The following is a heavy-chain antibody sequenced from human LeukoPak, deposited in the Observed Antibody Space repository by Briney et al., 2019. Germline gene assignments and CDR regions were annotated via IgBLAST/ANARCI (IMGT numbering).Heavy chain of an antibody. D-gene: IGHD3-22*01. V-gene: IGHV1-58*02. Sequence: SVKVSCKASGFTFTSSAMQWVRQARGQRLEWIGWIVVGGGNTNYAQKFQERVTITRDMSTSTAYMELSSLRSEDTAVYYCAAGDYYDSSGYPLRWGQGTLVTVYS. CDR2: IVVGGGNT. CDR3: AAGDYYDSSGYPLR. J-gene: IGHJ4*02. CDR1: GFTFTSSA.